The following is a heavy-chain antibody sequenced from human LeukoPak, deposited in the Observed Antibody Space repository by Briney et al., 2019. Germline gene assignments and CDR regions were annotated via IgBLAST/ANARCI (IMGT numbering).Heavy chain of an antibody. J-gene: IGHJ6*02. V-gene: IGHV3-30*18. CDR3: AKEKGYYYYYGMDV. Sequence: TGGSLRLSCAASGFTFSSYGMHWVRQAPGKGPEWVAVISYDGSNKYCADSVKGRFTISRDNSKNTLYLQMNSLRAEDTAVYYCAKEKGYYYYYGMDVWGQGTTVTVSS. CDR1: GFTFSSYG. CDR2: ISYDGSNK.